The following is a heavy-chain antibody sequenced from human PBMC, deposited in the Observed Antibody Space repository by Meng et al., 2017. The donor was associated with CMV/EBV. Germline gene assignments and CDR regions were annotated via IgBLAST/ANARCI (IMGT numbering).Heavy chain of an antibody. J-gene: IGHJ4*02. D-gene: IGHD4-23*01. Sequence: VLRRGSGPCLVKPSEALSFTCPASGGSISSYYWSWLRQPAGKGLEWIGRIYTSGSTNYNPSLKSRVTMSVDTSKNQFSLKLSSVTAADTAVYYCARVLRWNGVIDYWGQGTLVTVSS. V-gene: IGHV4-4*07. CDR2: IYTSGST. CDR3: ARVLRWNGVIDY. CDR1: GGSISSYY.